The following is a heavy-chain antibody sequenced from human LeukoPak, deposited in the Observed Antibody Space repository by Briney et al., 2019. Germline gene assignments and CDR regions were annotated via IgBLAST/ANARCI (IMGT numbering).Heavy chain of an antibody. J-gene: IGHJ1*01. CDR3: AKVGRDYGAH. Sequence: GGSLRLSCAASGFTFSSYEMNWVRQAPGKGLEWVSYISSSGSTIYYADSVKGRFTISRDNAKNTLYLQMNSLRAEDTAVYYCAKVGRDYGAHWGQGTLVTVSS. D-gene: IGHD4-17*01. V-gene: IGHV3-48*03. CDR1: GFTFSSYE. CDR2: ISSSGSTI.